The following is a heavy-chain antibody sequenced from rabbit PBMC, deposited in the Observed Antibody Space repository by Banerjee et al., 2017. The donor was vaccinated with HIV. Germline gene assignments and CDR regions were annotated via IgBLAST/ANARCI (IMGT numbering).Heavy chain of an antibody. D-gene: IGHD7-1*01. J-gene: IGHJ4*01. Sequence: QEQLEESGGGLVQPEGSLTLTCTASGFSFSNKYGMCWVRQAPGKGLEWIGCINTSSGNTVYATWAKGRFTISKTSWTTVTLQMTSLTAADTATYFCARDYAGYIGYGYYFNLWGPGTLVTVS. CDR2: INTSSGNT. CDR3: ARDYAGYIGYGYYFNL. V-gene: IGHV1S45*01. CDR1: GFSFSNKYG.